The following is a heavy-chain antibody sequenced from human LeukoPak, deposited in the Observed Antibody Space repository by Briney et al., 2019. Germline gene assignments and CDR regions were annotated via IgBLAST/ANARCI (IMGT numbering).Heavy chain of an antibody. V-gene: IGHV1-2*02. CDR2: INPNDGDT. Sequence: ASVTVSFKASGYTFTDYYMHWVRQAPGQGVEWMGWINPNDGDTNYAQKFQGRVTMTRDTSISTAHMEVSRLLSDDTAVYYCARANFLYCSSTTCLFDYWGQGTLVTVSS. J-gene: IGHJ4*02. CDR3: ARANFLYCSSTTCLFDY. CDR1: GYTFTDYY. D-gene: IGHD2-2*01.